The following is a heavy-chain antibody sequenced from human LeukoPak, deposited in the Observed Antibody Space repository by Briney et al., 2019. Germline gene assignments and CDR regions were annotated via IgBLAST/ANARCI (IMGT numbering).Heavy chain of an antibody. D-gene: IGHD1-26*01. CDR3: AKWGGSFSYYDYYMDV. Sequence: PGGSLRLSCAASGFTFSSYGMHWVRQAPGKGLEWVAVIWYDGSNKYYADSVKGRFTISRDNSKNTLYLQMNSLRAEDTAVYYCAKWGGSFSYYDYYMDVWGKGTTVTVSS. CDR1: GFTFSSYG. J-gene: IGHJ6*03. CDR2: IWYDGSNK. V-gene: IGHV3-33*06.